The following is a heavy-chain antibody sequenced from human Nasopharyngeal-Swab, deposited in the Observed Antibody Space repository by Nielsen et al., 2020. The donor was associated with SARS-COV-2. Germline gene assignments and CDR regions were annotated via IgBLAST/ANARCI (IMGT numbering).Heavy chain of an antibody. CDR1: GFTVSRNN. CDR2: IQIGGST. Sequence: LKISCAASGFTVSRNNMSWVRHAPGKRLEWVSVIQIGGSTYYADSVKGRFPISRDNSKNTLFLQMNTLRAEDTAVYYCAIVGGDQREYYDSSGFDYWGQGTLVTVSS. D-gene: IGHD3-22*01. CDR3: AIVGGDQREYYDSSGFDY. V-gene: IGHV3-66*01. J-gene: IGHJ4*02.